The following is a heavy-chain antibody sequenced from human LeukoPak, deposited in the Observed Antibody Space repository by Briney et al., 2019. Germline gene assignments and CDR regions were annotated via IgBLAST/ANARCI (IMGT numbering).Heavy chain of an antibody. CDR2: IYYSGST. CDR1: GGSISSSSYS. CDR3: ARHFTGTSDY. Sequence: PSETLSLTCTVSGGSISSSSYSWGWIRQPPGKGLEWIGSIYYSGSTYYNPSLKSRVTISVDTSKNQFSLKLSSVTAADTAVYYCARHFTGTSDYWGQGTLVTVSS. J-gene: IGHJ4*02. V-gene: IGHV4-39*01. D-gene: IGHD1-1*01.